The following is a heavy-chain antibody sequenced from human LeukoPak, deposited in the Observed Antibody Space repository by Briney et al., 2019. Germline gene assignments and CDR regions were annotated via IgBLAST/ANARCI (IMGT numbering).Heavy chain of an antibody. Sequence: PSETLSLTCDLFGGSFRGYYWTWLRQPPGKGMEWIGQINHRGSSHYNPSLRSQVTISVDTSKTQFSLKLTSVTAADTAVYYCAPPKFCSDTGSCNIGLFDFWGQGALVTVSS. D-gene: IGHD2-15*01. CDR1: GGSFRGYY. CDR3: APPKFCSDTGSCNIGLFDF. V-gene: IGHV4-34*01. J-gene: IGHJ4*02. CDR2: INHRGSS.